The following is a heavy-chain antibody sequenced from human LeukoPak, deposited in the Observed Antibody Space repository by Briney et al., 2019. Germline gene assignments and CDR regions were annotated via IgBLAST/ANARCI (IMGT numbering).Heavy chain of an antibody. D-gene: IGHD7-27*01. CDR1: GGSISSYY. CDR3: ARATGVVFSL. J-gene: IGHJ4*02. CDR2: IYYSGST. V-gene: IGHV4-59*01. Sequence: SETLSLTCTVSGGSISSYYWSWIRQPPGKRLEWIGHIYYSGSTNYNPSLKSRVTISVDTSRNQFSLKLRSVTAADTAVYYCARATGVVFSLWGQGTLVTVSS.